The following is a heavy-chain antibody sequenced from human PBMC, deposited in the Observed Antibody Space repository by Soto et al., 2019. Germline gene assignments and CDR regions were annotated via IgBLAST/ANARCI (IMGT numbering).Heavy chain of an antibody. D-gene: IGHD5-12*01. V-gene: IGHV1-69*02. CDR3: ASLTSGYDEVY. Sequence: QVQLVQSGAEVKKPGSSVKVSCKASGGTFSSYTISWVRQAPGQGLEWMGRIIPILGIANYAQKFQGRVTITADKSTSTAYMELSSLRSEDTAVYYCASLTSGYDEVYWGQGTLVTVSS. CDR1: GGTFSSYT. CDR2: IIPILGIA. J-gene: IGHJ4*02.